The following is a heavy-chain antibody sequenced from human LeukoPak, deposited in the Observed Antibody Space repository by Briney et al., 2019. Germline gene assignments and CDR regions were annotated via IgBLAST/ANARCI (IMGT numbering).Heavy chain of an antibody. Sequence: GGSLRLSCAASGFVVSTNYTTWVRQPPGKGLEWVSVIYKDGRTFYTDSVKGRFTISRDNSKNTVYLQMSSLRVEDTAAYYCAKSLTYYHENSDSIWGQGTLVTVSS. CDR3: AKSLTYYHENSDSI. V-gene: IGHV3-53*01. CDR1: GFVVSTNY. D-gene: IGHD3-22*01. CDR2: IYKDGRT. J-gene: IGHJ4*02.